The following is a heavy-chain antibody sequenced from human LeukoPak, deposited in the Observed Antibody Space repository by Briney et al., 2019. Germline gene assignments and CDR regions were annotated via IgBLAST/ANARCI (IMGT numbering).Heavy chain of an antibody. CDR1: GFTFSSYW. CDR3: ARGPYCSSTSCYDDAFDI. J-gene: IGHJ3*02. CDR2: IYYSGST. V-gene: IGHV4-59*01. D-gene: IGHD2-2*01. Sequence: PGGSLRLSCAASGFTFSSYWMSWVRQAPGKGLEWIGNIYYSGSTNYNPSLKSRVTISVDTSKNQFSLKLSSVTAADTAVYYCARGPYCSSTSCYDDAFDIWGQGTMVTVSS.